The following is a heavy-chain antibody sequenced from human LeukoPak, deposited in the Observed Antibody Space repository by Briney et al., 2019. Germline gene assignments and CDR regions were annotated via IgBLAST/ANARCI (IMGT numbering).Heavy chain of an antibody. CDR2: IRYDGSNK. CDR3: AKKSGAAFYNWFDP. V-gene: IGHV3-30*02. D-gene: IGHD1-26*01. Sequence: GGSLRLSCAASGCTFSSFGMHWVRQAPGKGLEWVAYIRYDGSNKKYADSLEGRFTISRDNSKNALYLQIDSLRPEGTAVYYCAKKSGAAFYNWFDPWGQGTLVTVSS. J-gene: IGHJ5*02. CDR1: GCTFSSFG.